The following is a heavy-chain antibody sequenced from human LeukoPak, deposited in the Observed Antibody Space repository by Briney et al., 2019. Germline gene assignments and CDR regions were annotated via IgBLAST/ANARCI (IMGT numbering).Heavy chain of an antibody. V-gene: IGHV1-18*01. CDR1: GYTFFSYG. CDR2: ISSYNGNT. CDR3: ARLTNPLIYYYGSGSYYHFFDY. D-gene: IGHD3-10*01. J-gene: IGHJ4*02. Sequence: ASVKVSCKASGYTFFSYGISWVRQAPGQGLEWMGWISSYNGNTNYAQKLQGRVTMATDTSTSTAYMELRSLRSDDTAVYYCARLTNPLIYYYGSGSYYHFFDYWGQGTLVTVSS.